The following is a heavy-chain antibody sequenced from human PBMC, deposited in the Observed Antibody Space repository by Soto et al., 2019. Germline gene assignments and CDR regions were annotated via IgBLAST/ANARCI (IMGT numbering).Heavy chain of an antibody. V-gene: IGHV1-8*01. CDR3: ARNMGDYIWGSYHLYNWFDP. D-gene: IGHD3-16*02. J-gene: IGHJ5*02. CDR1: GYTFTSYD. Sequence: ASVKVSCKASGYTFTSYDINWVRQATGQGLEWMGWMNPNSGNTGYAQKFQGRVTMTRNTSISTAYMELSSLRFEDTAVYYCARNMGDYIWGSYHLYNWFDPWGQGTLVTVSS. CDR2: MNPNSGNT.